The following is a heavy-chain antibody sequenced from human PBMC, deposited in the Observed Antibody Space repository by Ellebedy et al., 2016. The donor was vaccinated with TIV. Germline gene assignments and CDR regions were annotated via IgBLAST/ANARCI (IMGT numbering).Heavy chain of an antibody. CDR3: ARRQIVASTWLKKRTGDGMDV. D-gene: IGHD5-12*01. J-gene: IGHJ6*02. V-gene: IGHV5-51*01. CDR2: IHTGDSDT. Sequence: PGGSLRLSCKGSGFSFTNSWIARVRQMPGNGLQWMGIIHTGDSDTRYSPSFQGQVTISADKSINTAYLQWSSLKASDTAMYYCARRQIVASTWLKKRTGDGMDVWGQGTTVIVSS. CDR1: GFSFTNSW.